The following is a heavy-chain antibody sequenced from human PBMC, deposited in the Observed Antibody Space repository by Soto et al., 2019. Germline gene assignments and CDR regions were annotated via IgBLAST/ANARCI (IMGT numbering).Heavy chain of an antibody. J-gene: IGHJ1*01. D-gene: IGHD4-17*01. CDR1: GGSFSGYY. CDR3: ARKGALLIGDQGVYFPH. V-gene: IGHV4-34*01. Sequence: QVQLQQWGAGLLKPSETLSLTCAVYGGSFSGYYWSWIRQTPGKGLEWIGEVNHIGITNYSPSLKSRVTISADISSNQFSLKLSSVTVADTAIYYCARKGALLIGDQGVYFPHWCQGTPVTVSS. CDR2: VNHIGIT.